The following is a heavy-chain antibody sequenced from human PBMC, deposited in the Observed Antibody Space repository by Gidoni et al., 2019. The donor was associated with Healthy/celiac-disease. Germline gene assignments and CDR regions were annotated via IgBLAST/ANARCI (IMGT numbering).Heavy chain of an antibody. J-gene: IGHJ6*02. Sequence: VKVSCKASGYTFTSYGISWVRQAPGQGLEWMGWISAYNGNTNYAQKLQGRVTMTTDTSTSTAYMELRSLRSDDTAVYYCARDQGVGIFGVVIMGYYYGMDVWGQGTTVTVSS. CDR2: ISAYNGNT. D-gene: IGHD3-3*01. CDR3: ARDQGVGIFGVVIMGYYYGMDV. CDR1: GYTFTSYG. V-gene: IGHV1-18*01.